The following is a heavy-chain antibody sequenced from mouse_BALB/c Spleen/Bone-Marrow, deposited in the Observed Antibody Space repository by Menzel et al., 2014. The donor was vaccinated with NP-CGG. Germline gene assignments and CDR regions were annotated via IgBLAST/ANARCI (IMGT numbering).Heavy chain of an antibody. V-gene: IGHV3-2*02. J-gene: IGHJ2*01. Sequence: EVQLQESGPGLVKPSQSLSLTCTVTGYSITSDYAWNWIRQFPGNKLEWMGYISYSGSTSYNPSLKSRISITRDTSKNRFFLQLNSVTTEDTATYYCASNYFFDYWGQGTTLTVSS. CDR2: ISYSGST. CDR3: ASNYFFDY. CDR1: GYSITSDYA. D-gene: IGHD1-3*01.